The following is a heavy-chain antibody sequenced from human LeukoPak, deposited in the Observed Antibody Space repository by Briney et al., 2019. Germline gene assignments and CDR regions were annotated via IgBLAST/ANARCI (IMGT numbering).Heavy chain of an antibody. V-gene: IGHV3-7*01. CDR3: ARDLHGSWYPNWFDP. CDR1: GFTFSSYW. J-gene: IGHJ5*02. CDR2: IKQDGSEK. D-gene: IGHD6-13*01. Sequence: GGSLRLSCSVSGFTFSSYWMSWVRQAPGKGLEWVANIKQDGSEKNYVDSVKGRFTISRDNAKNSVYLQMNSLRAEDTAVYYCARDLHGSWYPNWFDPWGQGTLVTVSS.